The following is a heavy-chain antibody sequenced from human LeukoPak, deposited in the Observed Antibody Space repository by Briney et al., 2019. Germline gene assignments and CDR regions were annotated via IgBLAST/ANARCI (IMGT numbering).Heavy chain of an antibody. CDR1: GFTFSSYA. CDR2: ISYDGSRR. J-gene: IGHJ4*02. CDR3: ARAAFSGYGIDY. V-gene: IGHV3-30*03. D-gene: IGHD5-12*01. Sequence: GGSLRLSCIVSGFTFSSYAMHWVRQAPGRGLEWVAVISYDGSRRHYADSVKGRFTISRDSSLSLEMNSLRPEDTAVYNCARAAFSGYGIDYWGQGSLVTVSS.